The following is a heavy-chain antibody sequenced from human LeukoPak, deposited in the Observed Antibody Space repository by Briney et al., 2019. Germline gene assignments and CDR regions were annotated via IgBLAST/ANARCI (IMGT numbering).Heavy chain of an antibody. V-gene: IGHV3-15*07. J-gene: IGHJ1*01. CDR1: GFTFFDAW. CDR2: IRSQTAGGTT. CDR3: AHGSAQYYEY. Sequence: GGSLRLSCAASGFTFFDAWMNWVRQAPGKGLEWVGRIRSQTAGGTTDFAAPVKGRFSISRDDSKNSLYLQMNSLTSEDTAVYYCAHGSAQYYEYWGQGTLVTVSS. D-gene: IGHD2-15*01.